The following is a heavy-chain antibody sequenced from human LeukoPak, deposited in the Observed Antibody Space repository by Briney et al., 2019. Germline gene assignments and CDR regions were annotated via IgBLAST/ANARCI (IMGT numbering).Heavy chain of an antibody. CDR3: ARHIAVAGTRRLNWFDP. CDR2: IYYSGST. CDR1: GGSISSSSYY. Sequence: PSETLSLTCTVSGGSISSSSYYWGWIRQPPGKGLEWIGSIYYSGSTYYNPSLKSRVTISVDTSKNQFSLKLSSVTAADTAVYYCARHIAVAGTRRLNWFDPWGQGTLVTVSS. J-gene: IGHJ5*02. D-gene: IGHD6-19*01. V-gene: IGHV4-39*01.